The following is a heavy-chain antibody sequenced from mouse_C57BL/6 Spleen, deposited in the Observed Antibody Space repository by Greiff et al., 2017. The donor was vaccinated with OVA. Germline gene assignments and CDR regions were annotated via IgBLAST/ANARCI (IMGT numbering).Heavy chain of an antibody. CDR3: ARTYSITYYAMDY. Sequence: QVQLQQSGAELVKPGASVKLSCKASGYTFTSYWMHWVKQRPGQGLEWIGMIHPNSGSTNYNEKFKSKATLTVDKSSSTAYMQLSSLTSEDSAVYYCARTYSITYYAMDYWGQGTSVTVSS. D-gene: IGHD2-5*01. J-gene: IGHJ4*01. CDR1: GYTFTSYW. V-gene: IGHV1-64*01. CDR2: IHPNSGST.